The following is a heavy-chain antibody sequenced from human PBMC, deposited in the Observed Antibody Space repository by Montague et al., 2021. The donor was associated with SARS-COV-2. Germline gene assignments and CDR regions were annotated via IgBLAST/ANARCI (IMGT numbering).Heavy chain of an antibody. J-gene: IGHJ4*02. CDR2: ISGSADIT. D-gene: IGHD5-24*01. Sequence: SLRLSCAASGFTFRNYAMIWVRQAPGKGLEWVSGISGSADITYYADSVKGQFTISRDNSKNTLYLQMSSLRAGDTAVYYCAKDREVATGGLYYFDYWGQGTLVTVSS. V-gene: IGHV3-23*01. CDR3: AKDREVATGGLYYFDY. CDR1: GFTFRNYA.